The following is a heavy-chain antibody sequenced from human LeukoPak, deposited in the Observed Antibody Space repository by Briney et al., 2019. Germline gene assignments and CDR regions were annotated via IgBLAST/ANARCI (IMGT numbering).Heavy chain of an antibody. J-gene: IGHJ4*02. CDR2: IIPIFGTA. CDR1: GGTFSSYA. Sequence: GSSVKVSCKASGGTFSSYAISWVRQAPGQGLEWMGGIIPIFGTANYAQKFQGRVTITADESTSTAHMELSSLRSEDTAVYYCARDRQYYYDSSGYYYMQYWGQGTLVTVSP. CDR3: ARDRQYYYDSSGYYYMQY. V-gene: IGHV1-69*01. D-gene: IGHD3-22*01.